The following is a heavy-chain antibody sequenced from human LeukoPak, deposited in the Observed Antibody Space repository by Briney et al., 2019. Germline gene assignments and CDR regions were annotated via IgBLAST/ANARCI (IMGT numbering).Heavy chain of an antibody. V-gene: IGHV4-59*11. J-gene: IGHJ4*02. CDR2: VYYSGST. D-gene: IGHD2-2*02. CDR1: GGSISSHY. CDR3: AGSYCSSTSCYMDFDY. Sequence: SETLSLTCTVSGGSISSHYWSWIRQPPGKGLEWIGYVYYSGSTNYNPSLKSRVTISVDTSKNQFSLKLSSVTAADTAVYYCAGSYCSSTSCYMDFDYWGQGTLVTVSS.